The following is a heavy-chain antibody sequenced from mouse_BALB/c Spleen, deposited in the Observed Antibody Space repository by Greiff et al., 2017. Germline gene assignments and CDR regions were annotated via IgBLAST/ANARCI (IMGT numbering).Heavy chain of an antibody. CDR3: ARSGTTVGYAMDY. Sequence: VQLKESGPELVKPGASVKISCKASGYSFTGYFMNWVMQSHGKSLEWIGRINPYNGDTFYNQKFKGKATLTVDKSSSTAHMELRSLASEDSAVYYCARSGTTVGYAMDYWGQGTSVTVAS. D-gene: IGHD1-1*01. J-gene: IGHJ4*01. V-gene: IGHV1-20*02. CDR2: INPYNGDT. CDR1: GYSFTGYF.